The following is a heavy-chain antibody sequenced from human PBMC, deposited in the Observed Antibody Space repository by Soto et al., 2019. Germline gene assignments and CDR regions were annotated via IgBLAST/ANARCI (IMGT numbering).Heavy chain of an antibody. V-gene: IGHV4-59*01. CDR2: IYYSGST. CDR1: GGSISSYY. D-gene: IGHD4-17*01. Sequence: SETLSLTCTVSGGSISSYYWSWIRQPPGKGLEWIGYIYYSGSTNYNPSLKSRVTISVDTSKNQFSLKLSSVTAADTAVYYCARAGITVTTLDYWGQGTLVTSPQ. CDR3: ARAGITVTTLDY. J-gene: IGHJ4*02.